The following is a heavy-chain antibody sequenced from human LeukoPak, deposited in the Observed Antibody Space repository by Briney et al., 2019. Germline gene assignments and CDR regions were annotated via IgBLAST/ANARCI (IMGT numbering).Heavy chain of an antibody. D-gene: IGHD1-26*01. V-gene: IGHV4-61*02. J-gene: IGHJ4*02. CDR1: GGSISSGSYY. Sequence: PSQTLSLTCTVSGGSISSGSYYWSWIRQPAGKGLEWIGRIYTSGSTNYNPSLKNRVTISVDTSKNQFSLKLSSVTAADTAVYYCARVVGATTFDYWGQGTLVTVSS. CDR2: IYTSGST. CDR3: ARVVGATTFDY.